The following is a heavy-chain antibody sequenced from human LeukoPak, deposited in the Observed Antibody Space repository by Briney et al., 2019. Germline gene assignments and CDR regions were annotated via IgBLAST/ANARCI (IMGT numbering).Heavy chain of an antibody. CDR3: ARATYGSGSYWPDAFDI. Sequence: GGSLRLSCAASGFTFSSYAMHWVRQAPGKGLEWVAVISYDGSNKYYADSVKGRFTISRDNSKNTLYLQMNSLRAEDTAVYSCARATYGSGSYWPDAFDIWGQGTMVTVSS. CDR2: ISYDGSNK. CDR1: GFTFSSYA. J-gene: IGHJ3*02. V-gene: IGHV3-30-3*01. D-gene: IGHD3-10*01.